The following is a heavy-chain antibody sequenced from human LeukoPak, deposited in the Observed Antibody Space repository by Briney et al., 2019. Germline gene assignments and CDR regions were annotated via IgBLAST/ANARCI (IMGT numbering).Heavy chain of an antibody. Sequence: PSETLSLTCTVSGGSISSYYWSWIRQPPGKGLEWIGYIYYSGSTNYNPSLKSRVTISVDTSKNQFSLKLSSVTAAGTAVYYCARESSTETFDYWGQGTLVTVSS. J-gene: IGHJ4*02. V-gene: IGHV4-59*12. D-gene: IGHD4-11*01. CDR1: GGSISSYY. CDR2: IYYSGST. CDR3: ARESSTETFDY.